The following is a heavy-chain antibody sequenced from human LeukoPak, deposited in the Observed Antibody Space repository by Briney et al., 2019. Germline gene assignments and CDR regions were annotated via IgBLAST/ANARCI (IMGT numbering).Heavy chain of an antibody. V-gene: IGHV4-31*03. Sequence: PSETLSLTCTVSGGSISSGGYYWSWLRQHPGKGLEWIGYIYYSGSTYYNPSLKSRVTISVDTSKNQFSLKLGSVTAADTAVYYCARGRYYDSSGYSRYFDYWGQGTLVTVSS. D-gene: IGHD3-22*01. CDR2: IYYSGST. CDR3: ARGRYYDSSGYSRYFDY. CDR1: GGSISSGGYY. J-gene: IGHJ4*02.